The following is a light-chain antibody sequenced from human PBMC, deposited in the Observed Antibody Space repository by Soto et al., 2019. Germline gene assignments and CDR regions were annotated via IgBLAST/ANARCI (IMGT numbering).Light chain of an antibody. CDR1: QSVTSN. Sequence: EIVLTQFPATLSVSPGDRATLSCRASQSVTSNLAWYQQKPGQAPRLLIYGASTRATGIPARFSGSGSGTDFTLSISSLQAEDVAVYFCQQYYNPPLTFGGGTKVDIK. CDR3: QQYYNPPLT. J-gene: IGKJ4*01. V-gene: IGKV3-15*01. CDR2: GAS.